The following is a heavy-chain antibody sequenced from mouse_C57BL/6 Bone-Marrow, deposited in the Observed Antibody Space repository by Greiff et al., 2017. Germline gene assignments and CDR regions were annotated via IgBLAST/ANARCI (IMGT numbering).Heavy chain of an antibody. Sequence: EVQLQQSGPELVKPGASVKISCKASGYTFTDYYMNWVKQSHGKSLEWIGDINPNNGGTSYNQKFKGKATLTVDKSSSTAYMELRSLTSEDSAVYYCASITTVVAPHWYCDVWGTGTTVTVSS. V-gene: IGHV1-26*01. CDR1: GYTFTDYY. J-gene: IGHJ1*03. D-gene: IGHD1-1*01. CDR3: ASITTVVAPHWYCDV. CDR2: INPNNGGT.